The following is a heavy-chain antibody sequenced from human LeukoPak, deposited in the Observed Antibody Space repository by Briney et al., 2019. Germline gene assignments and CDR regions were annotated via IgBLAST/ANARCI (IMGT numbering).Heavy chain of an antibody. V-gene: IGHV3-30-3*01. Sequence: GGSLRLSCAASGFTFSSYAMHWVRQAPGKGLEWVAVISYDGSNKYYADSVKGRFTISRDNSKNTLYLQMNSLRAEDTAVYYCARGPGCCGYSGYDPDYWGQGTLVTVSS. CDR3: ARGPGCCGYSGYDPDY. CDR2: ISYDGSNK. D-gene: IGHD5-12*01. J-gene: IGHJ4*02. CDR1: GFTFSSYA.